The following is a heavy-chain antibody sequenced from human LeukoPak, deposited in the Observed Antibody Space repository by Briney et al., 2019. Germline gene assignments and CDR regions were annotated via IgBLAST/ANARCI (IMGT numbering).Heavy chain of an antibody. Sequence: PGGPLRLSCAASGFTFRSYAMSWVRQAPGKGLEWVSGITGGGGTYYADSVKGRFSISRDNSKNTLYLQMNSLRAEDTAVYYCAKDRGDSSGYYSYYFDYWGQGTLVTVSS. CDR1: GFTFRSYA. V-gene: IGHV3-23*01. CDR2: ITGGGGT. J-gene: IGHJ4*02. CDR3: AKDRGDSSGYYSYYFDY. D-gene: IGHD3-22*01.